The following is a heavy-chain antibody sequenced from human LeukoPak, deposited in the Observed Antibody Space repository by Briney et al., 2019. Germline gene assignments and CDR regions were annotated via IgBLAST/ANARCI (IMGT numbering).Heavy chain of an antibody. CDR2: ISYDGSNK. Sequence: GGSLRLSCAASGFTFSSYAMHWVRQAPGKGLESVAVISYDGSNKYYADSVKGRFTISRDNSKNTLYLQMNSLRAEDTAVYYCAREGYSYGYYFDYWGQGTLVTVSS. D-gene: IGHD5-18*01. CDR3: AREGYSYGYYFDY. J-gene: IGHJ4*02. CDR1: GFTFSSYA. V-gene: IGHV3-30-3*01.